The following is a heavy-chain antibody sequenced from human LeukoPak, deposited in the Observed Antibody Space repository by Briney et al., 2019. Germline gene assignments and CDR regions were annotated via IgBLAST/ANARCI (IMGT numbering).Heavy chain of an antibody. J-gene: IGHJ4*02. V-gene: IGHV4-34*01. D-gene: IGHD2-2*01. CDR2: INHSGST. Sequence: SETLSLTCAVYRGSFSGYSWSCIRQPPGKGLEWSAEINHSGSTNYNPSLKSRVTISVDTSKNQFSLKLSSVTAADTAVYYCASPDCSSTSCYPTGFDYWGQGTLVTVSS. CDR1: RGSFSGYS. CDR3: ASPDCSSTSCYPTGFDY.